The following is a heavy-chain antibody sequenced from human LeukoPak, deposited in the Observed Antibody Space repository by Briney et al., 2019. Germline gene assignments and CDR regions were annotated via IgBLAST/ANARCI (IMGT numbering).Heavy chain of an antibody. J-gene: IGHJ3*02. CDR2: INPKSGGT. V-gene: IGHV1-2*02. CDR1: GYTFTSYG. D-gene: IGHD1-1*01. CDR3: ARGLEWGDGFDI. Sequence: GASVKVSCKASGYTFTSYGISWVRQAPGQGLEWMGWINPKSGGTNYAEKFQGRVTMTRDTSISTAYMELSRLRSDDTAVYYCARGLEWGDGFDIWGQGTMVTVSP.